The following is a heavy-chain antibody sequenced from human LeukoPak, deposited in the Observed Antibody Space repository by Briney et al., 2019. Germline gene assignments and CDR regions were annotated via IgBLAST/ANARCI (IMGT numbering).Heavy chain of an antibody. CDR2: IYPGDSDT. V-gene: IGHV5-51*01. D-gene: IGHD1-1*01. Sequence: GESLKIPCKGSGYSFTSYWIGWVRQMPGKGLEWMGIIYPGDSDTRYSPSFQGQVTISADKSISTAYLQWSSLKASDTAMYYCARRRNPGWIRSGYFGYWGQGTLVTVSS. J-gene: IGHJ4*02. CDR1: GYSFTSYW. CDR3: ARRRNPGWIRSGYFGY.